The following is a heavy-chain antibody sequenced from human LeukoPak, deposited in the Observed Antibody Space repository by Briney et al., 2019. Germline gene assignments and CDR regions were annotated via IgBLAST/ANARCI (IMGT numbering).Heavy chain of an antibody. V-gene: IGHV3-23*01. CDR2: INAVDANT. D-gene: IGHD3-22*01. J-gene: IGHJ1*01. CDR1: GFIFSSLA. CDR3: ARAPSEIGGYYPEYFRH. Sequence: SGGSLRLSCAASGFIFSSLAMTWVRQAPGKGLEWVSTINAVDANTNYADSVKGRFTISRDNAKNTVSLQMNSLRAEDTGVYYCARAPSEIGGYYPEYFRHWGQGTLVTVSS.